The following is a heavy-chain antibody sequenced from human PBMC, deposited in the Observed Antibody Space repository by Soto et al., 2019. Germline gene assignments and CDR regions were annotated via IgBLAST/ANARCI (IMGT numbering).Heavy chain of an antibody. D-gene: IGHD2-21*01. Sequence: EVQLMESGGGQVLPGGSLRLTCAASGFTFRTYTMSWVRQAPGKGLEWVSGILRTGTEKYYADSVKGRFTVSRDNSNNLLYLQMDGLRGDDTAVDCCGKERQPGGGWPFDHWGQGTLVTVSP. CDR2: ILRTGTEK. V-gene: IGHV3-23*01. CDR3: GKERQPGGGWPFDH. CDR1: GFTFRTYT. J-gene: IGHJ4*02.